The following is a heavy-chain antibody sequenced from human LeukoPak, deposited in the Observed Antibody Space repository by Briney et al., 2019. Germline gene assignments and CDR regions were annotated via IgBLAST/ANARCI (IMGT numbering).Heavy chain of an antibody. CDR3: VASSSWYYFDY. Sequence: SETLSLTCTVSDGSISGYYWTWIRQPAGKGLEWIGRIYTSDNTIYNPSLRSRVTMSVDTSKNQFSLKLSSVTAADTAVYYCVASSSWYYFDYWGQGTLVTVSS. V-gene: IGHV4-4*07. CDR1: DGSISGYY. J-gene: IGHJ4*02. D-gene: IGHD6-13*01. CDR2: IYTSDNT.